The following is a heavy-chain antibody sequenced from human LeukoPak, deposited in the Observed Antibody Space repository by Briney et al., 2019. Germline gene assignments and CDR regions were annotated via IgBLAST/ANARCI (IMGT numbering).Heavy chain of an antibody. CDR1: GFTFSNYW. J-gene: IGHJ5*02. V-gene: IGHV3-74*01. D-gene: IGHD3-22*01. Sequence: PGGSLRLSCVASGFTFSNYWMLWVRQAPGKGLMWVSLISTDGKSTRYAESVKGRFTISRDNAKNALYLQMDSLRAEDTAVYYCARDYYDSSGYYLYNWFDPWGQGTLVTVSS. CDR2: ISTDGKST. CDR3: ARDYYDSSGYYLYNWFDP.